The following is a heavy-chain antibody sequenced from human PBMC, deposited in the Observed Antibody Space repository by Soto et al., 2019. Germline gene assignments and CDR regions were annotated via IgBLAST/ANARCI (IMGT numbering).Heavy chain of an antibody. CDR3: ARDGYCSGGSCYSVRVFDY. V-gene: IGHV3-33*01. Sequence: QAQLVESGGGVVQPGRSLRLSCAASGFTFSSYGMHWVRQAPGKGLEWVAVIWYDGSNKYYADSVKGRFTISRDNSKNTLYLQMNSLRAVDTAVYYCARDGYCSGGSCYSVRVFDYWVQGTLVTVSS. J-gene: IGHJ4*02. D-gene: IGHD2-15*01. CDR2: IWYDGSNK. CDR1: GFTFSSYG.